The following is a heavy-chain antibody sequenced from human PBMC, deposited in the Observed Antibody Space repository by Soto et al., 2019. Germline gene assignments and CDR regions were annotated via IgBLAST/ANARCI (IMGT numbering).Heavy chain of an antibody. J-gene: IGHJ3*02. CDR2: ISSNGGST. Sequence: GGSLRLSCSATGFTFSSYAMHWVRQAPGKGLEYVSAISSNGGSTYYADSVKGRFTISRDNCKNTLYLQMSSLRAEDTAVYYCVKVVWWYSSPAVPNDVFGIWGKGTIVNVSS. V-gene: IGHV3-64D*08. CDR3: VKVVWWYSSPAVPNDVFGI. CDR1: GFTFSSYA. D-gene: IGHD6-13*01.